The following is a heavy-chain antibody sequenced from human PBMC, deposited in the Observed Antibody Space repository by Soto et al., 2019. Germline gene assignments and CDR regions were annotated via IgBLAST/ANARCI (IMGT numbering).Heavy chain of an antibody. CDR3: ARDLMATTYYYYYGMDV. J-gene: IGHJ6*02. V-gene: IGHV4-31*03. Sequence: SLASTVSGGSISSGGYYWSWIRQHPGKGLEWIGYIYYSGSTYYNPSLKSRVTISVDTSKNQFSLKLSSVTAADTAVYYCARDLMATTYYYYYGMDVWGQGTTVTVSS. CDR1: GGSISSGGYY. D-gene: IGHD5-12*01. CDR2: IYYSGST.